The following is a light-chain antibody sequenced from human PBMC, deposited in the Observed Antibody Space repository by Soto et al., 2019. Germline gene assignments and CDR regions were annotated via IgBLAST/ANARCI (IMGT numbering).Light chain of an antibody. J-gene: IGLJ1*01. CDR1: SSNVRGYNY. CDR3: SSYTSSSTLLNV. Sequence: QSALSQPGAVSGSPGQSITISCTGTSSNVRGYNYVSWYQQHPGKAPQLMIYDVSTRPSGVSNRFSGSKSGNTASLTISGLQAEDEADYYCSSYTSSSTLLNVFGTGTKVTVL. CDR2: DVS. V-gene: IGLV2-14*01.